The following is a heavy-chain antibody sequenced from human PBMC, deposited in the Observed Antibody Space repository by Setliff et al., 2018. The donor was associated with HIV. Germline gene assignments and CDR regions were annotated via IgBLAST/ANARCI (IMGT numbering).Heavy chain of an antibody. Sequence: GESLKISCAASGFTFDDYTMHWVRQAPGKGLEWVSLISWNGGTTYYADSVKGRFTISRDNSKNSLYLQMNSLRTEDTALYYCAKAYYGSGSYYIDYWGQGTLVTVSS. CDR2: ISWNGGTT. J-gene: IGHJ4*02. V-gene: IGHV3-43*01. CDR3: AKAYYGSGSYYIDY. CDR1: GFTFDDYT. D-gene: IGHD3-10*01.